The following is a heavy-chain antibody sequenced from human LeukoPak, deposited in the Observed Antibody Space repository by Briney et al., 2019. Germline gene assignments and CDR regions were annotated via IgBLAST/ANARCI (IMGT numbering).Heavy chain of an antibody. Sequence: GGSLRLSCAASGLTFSSYAMHWVRQAPGKGLEGVAVLSYDGSNKYYADSVKGRFTISRDNSKNTLYLQTNSLRAEDTAVYYCARDDSSSSEYYFDYWGQGTLVTVSS. CDR3: ARDDSSSSEYYFDY. J-gene: IGHJ4*02. CDR2: LSYDGSNK. CDR1: GLTFSSYA. D-gene: IGHD6-6*01. V-gene: IGHV3-30*01.